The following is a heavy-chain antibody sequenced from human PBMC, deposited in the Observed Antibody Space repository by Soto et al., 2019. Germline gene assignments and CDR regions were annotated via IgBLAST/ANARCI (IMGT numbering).Heavy chain of an antibody. CDR2: ISSNGGSI. CDR3: ALGPVVGTYCDSPLDH. D-gene: IGHD3-9*01. Sequence: EVQLVESGEGLVQPGGSLRLSCTASGFTFSAYAMNWVRQAPGKGLEYVSGISSNGGSIFYADSVKGRFTISRDNSKSTLYLQVGSLRAEDMAEYYCALGPVVGTYCDSPLDHWGQGTLVTVSS. J-gene: IGHJ4*02. V-gene: IGHV3-64*02. CDR1: GFTFSAYA.